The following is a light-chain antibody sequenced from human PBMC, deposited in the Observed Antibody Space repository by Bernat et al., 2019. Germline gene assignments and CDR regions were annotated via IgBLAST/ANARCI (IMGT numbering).Light chain of an antibody. CDR3: QSADSSGTYVV. J-gene: IGLJ2*01. CDR1: ALPKQF. CDR2: KDS. V-gene: IGLV3-25*03. Sequence: SYELTQPPSVSVSPGQTARITCSGDALPKQFAYWYQQKPGQAPVLLIYKDSERPSGIPERFSGSSSGKTVTLTISGVQAEDEADHYCQSADSSGTYVVFGGGTKLTVL.